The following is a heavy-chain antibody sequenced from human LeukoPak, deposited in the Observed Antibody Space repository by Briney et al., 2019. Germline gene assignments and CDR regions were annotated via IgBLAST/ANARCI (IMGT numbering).Heavy chain of an antibody. CDR1: GGSISSGGYS. J-gene: IGHJ4*02. D-gene: IGHD6-25*01. CDR2: IYHSGST. Sequence: PSETLSLTCAVSGGSISSGGYSWSWIQQPPGKGLEWIGYIYHSGSTYYNPSLKSRVTISVDRSKNQFSLKLSSVTAADTAVYYCARQDGFRAYDYWGQGTLVTVSS. V-gene: IGHV4-30-2*01. CDR3: ARQDGFRAYDY.